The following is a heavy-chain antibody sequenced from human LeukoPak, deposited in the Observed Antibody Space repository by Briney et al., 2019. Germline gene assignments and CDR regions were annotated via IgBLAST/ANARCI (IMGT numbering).Heavy chain of an antibody. CDR3: AKYSSSWYERDWFDP. Sequence: GGSLGLSCAASGFNFNNFAMSWVRQAPGKGPEWLSAMTGPADTTYYAESVKGRFTISRDYSKSMVYLQMNSLRVEDTAVYYCAKYSSSWYERDWFDPWGQGTLVTVSS. V-gene: IGHV3-23*01. J-gene: IGHJ5*02. D-gene: IGHD6-13*01. CDR1: GFNFNNFA. CDR2: MTGPADTT.